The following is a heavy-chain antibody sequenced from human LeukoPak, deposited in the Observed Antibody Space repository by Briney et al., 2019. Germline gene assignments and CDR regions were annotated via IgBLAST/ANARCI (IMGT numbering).Heavy chain of an antibody. CDR2: IYYSGST. D-gene: IGHD3/OR15-3a*01. J-gene: IGHJ6*02. CDR3: ARGDWRYYYYGLDV. Sequence: PSETLSLTCTVSGGPISSYYWSWIRQPPGKGLEWIGYIYYSGSTNYNPSLKSRLTISVDTSKNQFSLKLSSVTAADTAVYYCARGDWRYYYYGLDVWGQGTTVTVSS. CDR1: GGPISSYY. V-gene: IGHV4-59*01.